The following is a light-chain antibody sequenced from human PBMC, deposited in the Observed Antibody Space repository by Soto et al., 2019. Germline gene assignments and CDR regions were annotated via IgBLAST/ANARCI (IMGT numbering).Light chain of an antibody. V-gene: IGLV3-21*04. CDR1: NIGDKS. J-gene: IGLJ2*01. CDR3: HVWDSSSDHRGVV. Sequence: SYELTQPPSVSVTPGKTARITCGGNNIGDKSVHWYQQKPGQAPVLVIYYDIDRPSGIPERFSGSNSGNTATLTINSVEAGDEADYYCHVWDSSSDHRGVVFGGGTKFTVL. CDR2: YDI.